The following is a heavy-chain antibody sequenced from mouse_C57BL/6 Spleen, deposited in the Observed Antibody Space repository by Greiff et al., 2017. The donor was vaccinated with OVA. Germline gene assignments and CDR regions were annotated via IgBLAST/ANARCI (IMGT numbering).Heavy chain of an antibody. J-gene: IGHJ3*01. CDR2: IHPNSGST. D-gene: IGHD2-4*01. CDR1: GYTFTSYW. CDR3: ARPLYYDSSWFAY. Sequence: QVQLQQPGAELVKPGASVKLSCKASGYTFTSYWMHWVKQRPGQGLEWIGMIHPNSGSTNYNEKFKSKATLTVDKSSSTAYMQLSSLTSEDSAVYYCARPLYYDSSWFAYRGQGTLVTVSA. V-gene: IGHV1-64*01.